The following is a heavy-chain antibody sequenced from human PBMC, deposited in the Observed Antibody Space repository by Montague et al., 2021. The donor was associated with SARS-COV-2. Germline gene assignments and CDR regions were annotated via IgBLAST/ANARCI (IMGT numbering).Heavy chain of an antibody. CDR2: IFHSGIT. CDR1: GGSISSYY. V-gene: IGHV4-59*13. CDR3: ARTEYNWNDWFDP. D-gene: IGHD1-20*01. J-gene: IGHJ5*02. Sequence: SEPLSLTCSVSGGSISSYYWSWIRQSPGKGLEWIGYIFHSGITDYNPSLKSRVTISVDMSKNQFSLQLNSVTAADSAVYYCARTEYNWNDWFDPWGQGTLVTVSS.